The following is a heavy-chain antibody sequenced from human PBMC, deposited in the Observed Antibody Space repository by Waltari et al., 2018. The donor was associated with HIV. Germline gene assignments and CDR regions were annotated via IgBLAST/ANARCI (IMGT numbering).Heavy chain of an antibody. J-gene: IGHJ6*02. Sequence: QVQLIQSGAEVKKPGASVKVSCKVFGYTLTDLSMPWVRQAPGKGREWKGGFDPEDDETIYAQKFQGRVTMTEDTSTDSAYMELSSLTSEDTAVYYCATGGGTTSIQLYDLDVWGQGTTVTVSS. CDR1: GYTLTDLS. CDR3: ATGGGTTSIQLYDLDV. CDR2: FDPEDDET. D-gene: IGHD1-26*01. V-gene: IGHV1-24*01.